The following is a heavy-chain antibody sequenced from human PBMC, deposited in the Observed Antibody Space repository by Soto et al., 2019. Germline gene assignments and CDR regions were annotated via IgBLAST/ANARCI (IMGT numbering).Heavy chain of an antibody. CDR2: ISAYNGNT. J-gene: IGHJ5*02. CDR1: GYTFTSYG. CDR3: ARDRKIFGVVISYNWFDP. Sequence: GASVKVSCKASGYTFTSYGISWVRQAPGQGLEWMGWISAYNGNTNYAQKLQGRVTMTTDTSTSTVYMELSSLRSEDTAVYYCARDRKIFGVVISYNWFDPWGQGTLVTVSS. V-gene: IGHV1-18*01. D-gene: IGHD3-3*01.